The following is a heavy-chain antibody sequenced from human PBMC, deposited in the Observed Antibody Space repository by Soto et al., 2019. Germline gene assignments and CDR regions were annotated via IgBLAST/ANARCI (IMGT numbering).Heavy chain of an antibody. CDR1: GFTFSSYA. CDR2: IRSKAYGGTT. CDR3: TREHGMDV. V-gene: IGHV3-49*04. Sequence: LRLSCAASGFTFSSYAMSWVRQAPGKGLKWVGFIRSKAYGGTTEYAASVKGRFTISRDDSKSIAYLQMNSLKTEDTAVYYCTREHGMDVWGQGTTVTVYS. J-gene: IGHJ6*02.